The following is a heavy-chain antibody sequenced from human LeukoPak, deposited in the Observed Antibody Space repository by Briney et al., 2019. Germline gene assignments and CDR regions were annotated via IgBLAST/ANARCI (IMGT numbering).Heavy chain of an antibody. V-gene: IGHV1-18*01. CDR3: ARKRGGCYPD. Sequence: ASVTLSCKPSGYTFTHYDICWVRQAPGQGLEWMGRISPYNGDTYYAQKLQGRVTMTTDTSTRTAYLQLESLTSDDTAVYYCARKRGGCYPDWGQGTLVIVSS. J-gene: IGHJ4*02. CDR1: GYTFTHYD. D-gene: IGHD2-15*01. CDR2: ISPYNGDT.